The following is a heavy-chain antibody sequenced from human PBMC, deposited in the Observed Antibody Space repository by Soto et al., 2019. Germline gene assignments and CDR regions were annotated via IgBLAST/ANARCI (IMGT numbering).Heavy chain of an antibody. CDR1: GGSISSGGYY. J-gene: IGHJ5*02. CDR2: IYYSGST. CDR3: ARDAYGSGAQRGGA. Sequence: QVQLQESGPGLVKPSQTLSLTCTVSGGSISSGGYYWSWIRQHPGKGLEWIGYIYYSGSTYYNPSLKSRVTISVDTSKNQFSLKLGSVTAEDTAVYYCARDAYGSGAQRGGAWGQGTLVTVSS. D-gene: IGHD2-15*01. V-gene: IGHV4-31*03.